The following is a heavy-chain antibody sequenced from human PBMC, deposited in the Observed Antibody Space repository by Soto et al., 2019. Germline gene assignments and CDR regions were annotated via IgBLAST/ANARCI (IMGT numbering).Heavy chain of an antibody. Sequence: ASVKGSCKASGYTFTSYYMHWVRQAPGQVLEWMGIINPSGGSTSYAQKFQGRVTMTRDTSTSTVYMELSSLRSEDTAVYYCARKVVYDFWSGQNYYGMDVWGQGTLVTVSS. CDR2: INPSGGST. CDR1: GYTFTSYY. V-gene: IGHV1-46*01. CDR3: ARKVVYDFWSGQNYYGMDV. J-gene: IGHJ6*02. D-gene: IGHD3-3*01.